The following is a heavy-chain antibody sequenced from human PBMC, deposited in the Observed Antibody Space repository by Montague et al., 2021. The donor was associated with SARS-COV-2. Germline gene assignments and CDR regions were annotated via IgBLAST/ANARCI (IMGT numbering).Heavy chain of an antibody. J-gene: IGHJ5*02. CDR2: ISYNGRT. V-gene: IGHV4-39*01. D-gene: IGHD2-15*01. CDR3: TRLALLVVGRIGCFDP. CDR1: GDSISTSTFY. Sequence: SETLSLTCSVSGDSISTSTFYWGWIRQSPGKGLEWIGTISYNGRTFYNPSLRSRLTISVDPSENQFSLKLNSVTAADTAVYYCTRLALLVVGRIGCFDPWGRGTLVTVSS.